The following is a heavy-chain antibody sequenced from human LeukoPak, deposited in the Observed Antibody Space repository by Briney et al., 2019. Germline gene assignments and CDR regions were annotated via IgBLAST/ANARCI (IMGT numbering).Heavy chain of an antibody. J-gene: IGHJ4*02. CDR1: GGSFSGYY. Sequence: PSETLSLTCAVYGGSFSGYYWSWIRQPPGKGLEWLGEINHSGSTNYNPSLKSRVTISVDTSKNQFSLKLSSVTAADTAVYYCARGPYCSSTSCYARRPFDYWGQGTLVTVSS. D-gene: IGHD2-2*01. V-gene: IGHV4-34*01. CDR2: INHSGST. CDR3: ARGPYCSSTSCYARRPFDY.